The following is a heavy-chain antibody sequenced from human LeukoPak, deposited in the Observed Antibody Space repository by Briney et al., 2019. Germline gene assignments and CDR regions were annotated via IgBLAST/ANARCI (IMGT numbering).Heavy chain of an antibody. CDR2: MNPNSGNT. CDR1: GYTFTSYD. V-gene: IGHV1-8*01. D-gene: IGHD3-10*01. Sequence: ASVKVSCKASGYTFTSYDINWVRQATGQGLEWMGWMNPNSGNTGYAQKFQGRVTMTRNTSISAAYMELSSLRSEDTAVYYCARGTRSPYYYGSGSYDYWGRGTLVTVSS. J-gene: IGHJ4*02. CDR3: ARGTRSPYYYGSGSYDY.